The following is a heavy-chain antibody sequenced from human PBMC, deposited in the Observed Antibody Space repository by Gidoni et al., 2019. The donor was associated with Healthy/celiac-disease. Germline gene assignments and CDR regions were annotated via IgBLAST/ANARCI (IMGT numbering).Heavy chain of an antibody. CDR1: GGSFSGYY. CDR3: ARGLSVVVANWFDP. CDR2: INHSGST. J-gene: IGHJ5*02. D-gene: IGHD2-15*01. V-gene: IGHV4-34*01. Sequence: QVQLQQWGAGLLKPSETLSLTCAVYGGSFSGYYWSWIRQPPGKGLEWIGEINHSGSTNYNPSLKSRVTISVDTSKNQFSLKLSSVTAADTAVYYCARGLSVVVANWFDPWGQGTLVTVSS.